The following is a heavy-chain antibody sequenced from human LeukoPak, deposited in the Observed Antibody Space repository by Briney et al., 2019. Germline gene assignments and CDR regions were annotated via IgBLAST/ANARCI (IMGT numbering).Heavy chain of an antibody. CDR1: GFTFSDYY. J-gene: IGHJ4*02. Sequence: PGGSLRLSCAASGFTFSDYYMSWIRQAPGKGLEWVGRIKSKTDGGTTDYAAPVKGRFTISRDDSKNTLYLQMNSLKTEDTAVYYCTTDPGGSGSYTLYYFDYWGQGTLVTVSS. CDR3: TTDPGGSGSYTLYYFDY. CDR2: IKSKTDGGTT. D-gene: IGHD3-10*01. V-gene: IGHV3-15*01.